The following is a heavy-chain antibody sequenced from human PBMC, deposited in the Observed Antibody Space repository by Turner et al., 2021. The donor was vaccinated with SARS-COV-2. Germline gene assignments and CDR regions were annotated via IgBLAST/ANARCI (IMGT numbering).Heavy chain of an antibody. CDR2: IYYSGIT. Sequence: QVQLQESGPGLVKPSETLSLTCTVSGGSISSSSYYWGWTRQPPGKGLEWIGSIYYSGITYYNPSLKSRVTISVDTSKNQFSLKLSSVTAADTAVYYCARLRPTQNFDYWGQGTLVTVSS. CDR3: ARLRPTQNFDY. D-gene: IGHD1-1*01. V-gene: IGHV4-39*01. J-gene: IGHJ4*02. CDR1: GGSISSSSYY.